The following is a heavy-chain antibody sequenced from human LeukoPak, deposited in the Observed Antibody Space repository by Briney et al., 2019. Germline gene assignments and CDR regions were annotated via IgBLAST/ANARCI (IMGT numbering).Heavy chain of an antibody. D-gene: IGHD3-16*01. CDR3: ARGLAGRASGAVYFDL. CDR1: GGSFSY. CDR2: IYDHGRT. J-gene: IGHJ2*01. Sequence: SETLSLTCIVSGGSFSYLSWIRQPPGKGLEWIGIIYDHGRTEYNPSLKSRVSISVDTSKNQVSLRLNSVTPADTAVYYCARGLAGRASGAVYFDLWSRGALVTVSS. V-gene: IGHV4-59*01.